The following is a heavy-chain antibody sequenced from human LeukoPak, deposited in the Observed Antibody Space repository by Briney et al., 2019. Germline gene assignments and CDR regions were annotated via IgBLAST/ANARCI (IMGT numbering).Heavy chain of an antibody. J-gene: IGHJ4*02. CDR3: LLQMTYGELSDPDF. D-gene: IGHD3-16*02. CDR2: SGTRSGTK. CDR1: GFTFSSYE. Sequence: GGSLRLSRAASGFTFSSYEMNWVRQAPVKGLEWVSSSGTRSGTKYYADSVMGRFTISRDSAMNSVSLQINSLRAEDTAVYYCLLQMTYGELSDPDFRGQGTLVTVSS. V-gene: IGHV3-48*03.